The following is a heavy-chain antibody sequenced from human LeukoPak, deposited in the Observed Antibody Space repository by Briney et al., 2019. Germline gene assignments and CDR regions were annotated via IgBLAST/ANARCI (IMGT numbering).Heavy chain of an antibody. J-gene: IGHJ5*02. CDR3: ARAPPVLSWFDP. CDR2: INAGNGNT. Sequence: XSVKVSCKASGYTFTSYAMHWVRQAPGQRLEWMGWINAGNGNTKYSQKFQGRVTITRDTSASTAYMELSSLRSEDTAVYYCARAPPVLSWFDPWGQGTLVTVSS. V-gene: IGHV1-3*01. CDR1: GYTFTSYA.